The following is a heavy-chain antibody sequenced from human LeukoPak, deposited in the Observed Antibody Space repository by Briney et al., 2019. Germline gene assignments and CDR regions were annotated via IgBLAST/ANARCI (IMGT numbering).Heavy chain of an antibody. Sequence: PGGSLRLSCAASGFTVSSNYMSWVRQAPGKGLEWVSVIYSGGSTYYADSVKGRFTISRDNSKNTLYLQMNSLRAEDTAVYYCASPTDGYSSSWYSIDYWGQGTLVTVSS. J-gene: IGHJ4*02. CDR1: GFTVSSNY. D-gene: IGHD6-13*01. CDR2: IYSGGST. CDR3: ASPTDGYSSSWYSIDY. V-gene: IGHV3-66*01.